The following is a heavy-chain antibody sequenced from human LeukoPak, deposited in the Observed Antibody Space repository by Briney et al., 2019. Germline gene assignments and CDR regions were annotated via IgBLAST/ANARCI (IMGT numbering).Heavy chain of an antibody. Sequence: GASVKVSCKASGYTFTNYHIAWVRQVPGQGPEWMGWVSTNDGNTVYAQRLQGRVTMTTDTSTSVAYMELRSLTSDDTAVYYCTRAPPGMTMMTDYWGQGTLVTVSS. CDR2: VSTNDGNT. CDR1: GYTFTNYH. V-gene: IGHV1-18*01. D-gene: IGHD3-22*01. CDR3: TRAPPGMTMMTDY. J-gene: IGHJ4*02.